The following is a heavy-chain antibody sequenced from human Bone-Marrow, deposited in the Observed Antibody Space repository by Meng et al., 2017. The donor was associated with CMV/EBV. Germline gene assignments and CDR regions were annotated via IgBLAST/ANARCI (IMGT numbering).Heavy chain of an antibody. J-gene: IGHJ6*02. CDR2: IYYSGST. CDR1: GGSVSSGSYY. D-gene: IGHD5-24*01. Sequence: LRLSCTVSGGSVSSGSYYWSWIRQPPGKGLEWIGYIYYSGSTNYNPSLKSRVTISVDTSKNQFSLKLSSVTAADTAVYYCARDSSEINYYYYGMDVWGQGTTVTVSS. CDR3: ARDSSEINYYYYGMDV. V-gene: IGHV4-61*01.